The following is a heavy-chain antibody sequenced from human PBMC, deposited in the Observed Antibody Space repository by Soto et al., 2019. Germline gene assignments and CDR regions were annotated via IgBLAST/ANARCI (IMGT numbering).Heavy chain of an antibody. CDR3: TRDASRDSSARGWFDP. V-gene: IGHV3-21*01. Sequence: GGSLRLSCAASGFTFRSFTMNWVRQAPGKGLEGVSTISSNSAYIYYTDALRGRFTISRDNAKNPLHLQMNSLRAEDTAVYYCTRDASRDSSARGWFDPWGPGTLVTVSS. D-gene: IGHD6-13*01. J-gene: IGHJ5*02. CDR1: GFTFRSFT. CDR2: ISSNSAYI.